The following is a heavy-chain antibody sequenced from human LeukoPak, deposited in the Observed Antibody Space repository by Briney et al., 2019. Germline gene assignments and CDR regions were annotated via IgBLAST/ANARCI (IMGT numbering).Heavy chain of an antibody. V-gene: IGHV4-38-2*02. Sequence: PSETLSLTCTVSGYSISSGFYWGWIRQPPGKGLECIGSIYHSGSTYYNPSLKSRVTISVDTSKNQFSLNLSSVTAADTAMYYCARAVGTSRNFFDYWGQGTLVTVSS. J-gene: IGHJ4*02. CDR1: GYSISSGFY. CDR3: ARAVGTSRNFFDY. D-gene: IGHD4-23*01. CDR2: IYHSGST.